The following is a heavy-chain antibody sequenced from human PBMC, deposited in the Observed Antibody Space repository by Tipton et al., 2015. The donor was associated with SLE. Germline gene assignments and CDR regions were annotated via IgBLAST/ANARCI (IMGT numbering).Heavy chain of an antibody. J-gene: IGHJ6*03. D-gene: IGHD2-8*01. CDR3: ARESFTNDFYYYMDV. Sequence: TLSLTCSVSRGSISGNYWSWIRQPPGKGLEWIGYIYYSGGTNYNPSLKSRVTISVDTSKSQFSLQLTSVTAADTAIYYCARESFTNDFYYYMDVWGKGTTVTVSS. CDR2: IYYSGGT. CDR1: RGSISGNY. V-gene: IGHV4-59*01.